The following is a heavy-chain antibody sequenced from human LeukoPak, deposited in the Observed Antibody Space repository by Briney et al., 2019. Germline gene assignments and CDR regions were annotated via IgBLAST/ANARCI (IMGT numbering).Heavy chain of an antibody. CDR2: ISDSGNTI. Sequence: NSGGSLRLSCAASGFTLSDYYMSWIRQAPGKGLEWVSYISDSGNTIHHATSVKGRFTISRDNAKNSLYLQINSLRAEDTAVYYCARLRSEDDSTVDCWGQGTLVTVSS. V-gene: IGHV3-11*04. CDR1: GFTLSDYY. CDR3: ARLRSEDDSTVDC. D-gene: IGHD2-15*01. J-gene: IGHJ4*02.